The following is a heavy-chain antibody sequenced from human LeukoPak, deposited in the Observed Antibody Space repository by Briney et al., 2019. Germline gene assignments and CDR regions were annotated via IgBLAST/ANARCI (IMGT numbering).Heavy chain of an antibody. CDR1: GYTFTSYG. V-gene: IGHV1-18*01. CDR2: ICAYNGNT. J-gene: IGHJ6*02. CDR3: ARGTTAGYSSSWVVGYGMDV. D-gene: IGHD6-13*01. Sequence: GASVRVSCKASGYTFTSYGISWVRQAAGQGLEWMGWICAYNGNTNYAQKLQGRVTMTTDTSTSTAYMELRSLRSDDTAVYYCARGTTAGYSSSWVVGYGMDVWGQGTTVTVSS.